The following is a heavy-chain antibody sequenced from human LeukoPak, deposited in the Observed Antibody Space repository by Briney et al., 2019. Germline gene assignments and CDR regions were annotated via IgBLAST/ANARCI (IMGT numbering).Heavy chain of an antibody. CDR1: GFTFNNYW. D-gene: IGHD3-22*01. CDR3: ARGSYGSGSYYAGNWFDP. Sequence: GGSLRLSCAASGFTFNNYWMSWVRQAPGKGLEWVANIKQDGSEKYYVDSVKGRSTISRDNAKNSLSLQMNSLRAEDTAVYSCARGSYGSGSYYAGNWFDPWGQGTLVTVSS. J-gene: IGHJ5*02. V-gene: IGHV3-7*01. CDR2: IKQDGSEK.